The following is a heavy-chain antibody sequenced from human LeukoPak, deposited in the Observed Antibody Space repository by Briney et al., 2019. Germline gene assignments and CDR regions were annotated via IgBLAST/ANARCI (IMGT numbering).Heavy chain of an antibody. D-gene: IGHD3-3*01. CDR1: GGSISSYY. J-gene: IGHJ4*02. Sequence: TPSETLSLTCTVSGGSISSYYWSWIRQPPRKGLECIGYIYYSGSTNYNPSLKSRVTISVDTSKNQFSLKLSSVTAADTAVYYCARDKDRITIFGVVRYFDYWGQGTLVTVSS. CDR2: IYYSGST. CDR3: ARDKDRITIFGVVRYFDY. V-gene: IGHV4-59*01.